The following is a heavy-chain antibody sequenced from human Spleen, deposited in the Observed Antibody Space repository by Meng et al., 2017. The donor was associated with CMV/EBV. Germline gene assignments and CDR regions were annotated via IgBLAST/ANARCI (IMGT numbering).Heavy chain of an antibody. D-gene: IGHD1-14*01. V-gene: IGHV4-39*01. CDR1: GGSISSSSYY. CDR2: IYYSGST. J-gene: IGHJ6*02. CDR3: ARTRYVRYMDV. Sequence: GSLRLSCTVSGGSISSSSYYWGWIRQPPGKGLEWIGSIYYSGSTYYNPSLKSRVTISVDTSKNQLSLKVNSLTAADTAVYYCARTRYVRYMDVWGQGTTVTVSS.